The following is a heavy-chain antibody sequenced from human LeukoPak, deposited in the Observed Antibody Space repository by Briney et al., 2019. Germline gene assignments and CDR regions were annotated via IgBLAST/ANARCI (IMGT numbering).Heavy chain of an antibody. J-gene: IGHJ4*02. CDR3: AGKGGRD. Sequence: SQTLSLTCTVSGGSISSGGYYWRWIRQPPGKGLEWIGYIYYTGSTYYNPSLKSRVTVSVDTSKNQFSLKLSSVTAADTAVYYCAGKGGRDWGQGTLVTVSS. CDR2: IYYTGST. V-gene: IGHV4-30-4*01. D-gene: IGHD2-15*01. CDR1: GGSISSGGYY.